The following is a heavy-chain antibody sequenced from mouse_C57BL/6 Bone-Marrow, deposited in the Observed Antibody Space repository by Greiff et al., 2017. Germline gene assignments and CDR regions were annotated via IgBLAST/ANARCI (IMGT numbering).Heavy chain of an antibody. D-gene: IGHD2-1*01. V-gene: IGHV14-4*01. CDR3: TGLLYPRYFDY. CDR1: GFNIKDDY. J-gene: IGHJ2*01. Sequence: EVQLQQSGAELVRPGASVKLSCTASGFNIKDDYMHWVKQRPEQGLEWIGWIAPENGDTEYASKFQGKATITADTSSNTAYLQLSSLTSGDTAVDDCTGLLYPRYFDYWGQGTTLTVSS. CDR2: IAPENGDT.